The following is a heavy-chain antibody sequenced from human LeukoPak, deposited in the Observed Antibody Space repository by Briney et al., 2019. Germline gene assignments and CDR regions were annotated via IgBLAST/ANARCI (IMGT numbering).Heavy chain of an antibody. V-gene: IGHV3-23*01. Sequence: GGSLRLSCAASGFTFSSYAMSWVRQAPGKGLEWVSAISGSGGSTYYADSVKGRFTISRDSSKNTLYLQMNSLRAEDTAVYYCAKDLIAARRSFDYWGQGTLVTVSS. J-gene: IGHJ4*02. D-gene: IGHD6-6*01. CDR3: AKDLIAARRSFDY. CDR1: GFTFSSYA. CDR2: ISGSGGST.